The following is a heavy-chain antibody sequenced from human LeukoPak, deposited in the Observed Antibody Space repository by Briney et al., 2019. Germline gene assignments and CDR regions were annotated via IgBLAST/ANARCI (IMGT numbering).Heavy chain of an antibody. CDR1: GFTFNNYA. D-gene: IGHD1-26*01. J-gene: IGHJ4*02. CDR2: IGSNGEST. CDR3: ARGNVVGATRPFDY. Sequence: EGSLRLSCAGSGFTFNNYAMYWVRQAPGRGLENVAGIGSNGESTYYADSVKGRFTISRDNSKNTLFLQMGSLRAEDMAVYYCARGNVVGATRPFDYWGQGTLVTVSS. V-gene: IGHV3-64*02.